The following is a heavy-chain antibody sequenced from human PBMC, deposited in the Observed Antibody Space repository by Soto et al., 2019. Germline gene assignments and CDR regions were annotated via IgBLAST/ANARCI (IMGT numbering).Heavy chain of an antibody. J-gene: IGHJ6*03. Sequence: QVQLVESGGGLVKPGGSLRLSCAASGFTFSDYYMSWIRQAPGKGLEWGSYISSSGSTIYYEDSVKGGFTISRDNAKNSLYLQMNTLSAEDTAVYYCAREYSSSSDYYYCMDVWGKGTTVTVSS. V-gene: IGHV3-11*01. CDR2: ISSSGSTI. D-gene: IGHD6-6*01. CDR3: AREYSSSSDYYYCMDV. CDR1: GFTFSDYY.